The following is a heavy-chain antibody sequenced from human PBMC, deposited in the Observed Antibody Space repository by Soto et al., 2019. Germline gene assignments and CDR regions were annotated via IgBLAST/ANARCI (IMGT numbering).Heavy chain of an antibody. CDR2: IYWDDDK. CDR1: GFSLSTRTVG. CDR3: AHTVTRFDYFDY. D-gene: IGHD4-17*01. J-gene: IGHJ4*02. Sequence: QITLKESGPTLVKPTQTLTLTCTFSGFSLSTRTVGVGWIRQPPGKALEWLALIYWDDDKRYSPSLRTRLTITKDTSKNQVVLTMTNMDPVDTATYYCAHTVTRFDYFDYWGQGTLLTVSS. V-gene: IGHV2-5*02.